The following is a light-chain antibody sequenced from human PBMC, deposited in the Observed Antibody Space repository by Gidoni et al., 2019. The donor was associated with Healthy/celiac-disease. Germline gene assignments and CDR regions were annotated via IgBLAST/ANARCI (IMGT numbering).Light chain of an antibody. Sequence: EIVLTQSPGTLSLSPGERATLSCRASQRVSSSYLAWYQQKPGQSPRLLIYGASSRATGSPDRFSGSGSGTDFTLTISRLEPEDFAVYYCQQYGSSLLTFGGXTKVEIK. CDR3: QQYGSSLLT. V-gene: IGKV3-20*01. CDR2: GAS. J-gene: IGKJ4*01. CDR1: QRVSSSY.